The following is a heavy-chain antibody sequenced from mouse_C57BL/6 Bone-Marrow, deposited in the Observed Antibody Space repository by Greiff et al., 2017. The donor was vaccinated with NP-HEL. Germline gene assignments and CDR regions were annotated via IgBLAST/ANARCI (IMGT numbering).Heavy chain of an antibody. V-gene: IGHV14-2*01. Sequence: EVKLQESGAELVKPGASVKLSCTASGFNIKDYYMHWVKQRTEQGLEWIGRIDPEDGDTKYAPKFQGKATITADTSSNTAYLQLSSLTSEDTAVYYGARGYYGSSSDYWGQGTTLTVSS. CDR1: GFNIKDYY. D-gene: IGHD1-1*01. CDR2: IDPEDGDT. J-gene: IGHJ2*01. CDR3: ARGYYGSSSDY.